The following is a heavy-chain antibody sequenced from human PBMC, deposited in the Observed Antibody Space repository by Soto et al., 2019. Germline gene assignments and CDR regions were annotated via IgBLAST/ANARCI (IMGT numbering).Heavy chain of an antibody. Sequence: SETLSLTCTVSGGSIRNYYWSRIRQPPGKGLEWIGYIYYSGSTNYNPSLKSRVTMSVDTPKNQFSLKLSSVTAADTAVYYCAREGTSSWSGDYGMDVWGQGTTVTVSS. CDR2: IYYSGST. D-gene: IGHD6-13*01. CDR1: GGSIRNYY. CDR3: AREGTSSWSGDYGMDV. V-gene: IGHV4-59*01. J-gene: IGHJ6*02.